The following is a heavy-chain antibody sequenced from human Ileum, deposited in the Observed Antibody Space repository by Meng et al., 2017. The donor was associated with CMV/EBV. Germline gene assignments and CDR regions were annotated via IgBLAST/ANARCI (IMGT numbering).Heavy chain of an antibody. CDR1: GGSISSSSYY. Sequence: GSLRLSCTVSGGSISSSSYYWGWIRQPPGKGLEWTGSIDYSGTTRYNPSLGSRVVISVDTSMNQLTLRLDSVTAADTAVYYCARDGEGRWLQLGCWGQGTLVTVSS. J-gene: IGHJ4*02. CDR3: ARDGEGRWLQLGC. CDR2: IDYSGTT. V-gene: IGHV4-39*06. D-gene: IGHD5-24*01.